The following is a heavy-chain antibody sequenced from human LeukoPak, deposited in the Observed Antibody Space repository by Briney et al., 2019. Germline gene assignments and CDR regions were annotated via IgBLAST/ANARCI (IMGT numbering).Heavy chain of an antibody. D-gene: IGHD3-10*01. V-gene: IGHV1-3*01. Sequence: GSVKVSCKASGYTFASYAMHEVRQAAGQRLEWMGLINAGNGNTKYSQKFQGRVTITRDTSASTAYMELSSLRSEDTAVYYCAREEISYGSGRTGADYWGQGTLVTVSS. CDR1: GYTFASYA. CDR3: AREEISYGSGRTGADY. J-gene: IGHJ4*02. CDR2: INAGNGNT.